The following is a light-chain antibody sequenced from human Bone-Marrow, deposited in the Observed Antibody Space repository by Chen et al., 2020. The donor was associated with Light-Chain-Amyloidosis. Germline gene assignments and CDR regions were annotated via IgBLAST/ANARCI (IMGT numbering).Light chain of an antibody. Sequence: SYVLTQPSSVSVAPGQTATIACGGNNIGSTSVHWYQPTPGQAPLLVVYDDSDRPSGIPERLSGSKSGNTATLTISRVEAGDEADYDCQVWDRSSDRPVFGGGTKLTVL. V-gene: IGLV3-21*02. CDR1: NIGSTS. CDR2: DDS. J-gene: IGLJ3*02. CDR3: QVWDRSSDRPV.